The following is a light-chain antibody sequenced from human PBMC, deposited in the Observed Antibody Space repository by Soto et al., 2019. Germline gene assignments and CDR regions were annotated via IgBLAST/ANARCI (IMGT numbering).Light chain of an antibody. CDR2: RNN. CDR1: SSNIGSNY. J-gene: IGLJ1*01. Sequence: QSALTLPPSASGTPGQRVTISCSGSSSNIGSNYVYWYQQLPGTAPKLLIYRNNQRPSGVTDRFSGSQSGTSASLAISGLRSEDEADYYCAAWDDSVSGGFGAGAKVSV. V-gene: IGLV1-47*01. CDR3: AAWDDSVSGG.